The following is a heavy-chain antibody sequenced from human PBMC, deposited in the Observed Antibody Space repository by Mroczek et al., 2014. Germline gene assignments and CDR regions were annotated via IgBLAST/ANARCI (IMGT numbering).Heavy chain of an antibody. V-gene: IGHV3-30*18. CDR1: GFTFSSYG. CDR3: AKGAKDSIPKQQLVHFDY. D-gene: IGHD6-13*01. Sequence: QLQAMGGGRGPASGGPSRLSCAASGFTFSSYGMHWVRQAPGKGLEWVAVISYDGSNKYYADSVKGRFTISRDNSKNTLYLQMNSLRAEDTAVYYCAKGAKDSIPKQQLVHFDYWGQGTLVTVSS. CDR2: ISYDGSNK. J-gene: IGHJ4*02.